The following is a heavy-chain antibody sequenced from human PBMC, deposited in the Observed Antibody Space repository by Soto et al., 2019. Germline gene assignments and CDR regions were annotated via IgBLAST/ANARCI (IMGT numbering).Heavy chain of an antibody. CDR1: GYTFTSYG. Sequence: ASVKVSCKASGYTFTSYGISWVRQAPGQGLEWMGWISAYNGNTNYAQKLQGRVTMTTDTSTSIAYMELRSLRSDDTAVYYCARDYSAPSWNYEGRGAFDIWGQGTMVTVSS. CDR3: ARDYSAPSWNYEGRGAFDI. D-gene: IGHD1-7*01. J-gene: IGHJ3*02. CDR2: ISAYNGNT. V-gene: IGHV1-18*01.